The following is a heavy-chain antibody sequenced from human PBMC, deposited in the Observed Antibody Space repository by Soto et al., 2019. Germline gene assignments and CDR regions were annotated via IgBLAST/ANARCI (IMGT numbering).Heavy chain of an antibody. CDR1: GFTFDDYA. J-gene: IGHJ6*03. CDR3: AKDLSNWSGYYYYYMDV. D-gene: IGHD3-3*01. Sequence: GGSLRLSCAASGFTFDDYAMHWVRQAPGKGLEWVSGISWNSGSKAYADSVKGRFTISRDNAKNSLYLQMNSLRAEDTALYYCAKDLSNWSGYYYYYMDVWGKGTTVTVSS. V-gene: IGHV3-9*01. CDR2: ISWNSGSK.